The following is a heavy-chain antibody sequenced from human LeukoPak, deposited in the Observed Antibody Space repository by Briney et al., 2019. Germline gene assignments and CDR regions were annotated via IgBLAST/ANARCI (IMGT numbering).Heavy chain of an antibody. J-gene: IGHJ4*02. CDR3: AREFISSYGF. Sequence: SQTLTLTCAISGDSVSGNSVAWTWIRQSPSRGLEWLGRTYYRSKWYNDYAAFVKSRITINPDTSKNLLSLQLTSATPEDTAVYYCAREFISSYGFWGQGSLVTVSS. D-gene: IGHD3-16*01. CDR2: TYYRSKWYN. CDR1: GDSVSGNSVA. V-gene: IGHV6-1*01.